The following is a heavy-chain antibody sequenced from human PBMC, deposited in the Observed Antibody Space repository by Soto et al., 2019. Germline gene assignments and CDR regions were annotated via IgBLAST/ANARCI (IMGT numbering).Heavy chain of an antibody. CDR2: INPNSGGT. J-gene: IGHJ6*03. CDR3: ARGGGATRPAHYYYYYMDV. D-gene: IGHD1-26*01. Sequence: ASVKVSCKASGYTFTGYYMHWVRQAPGQGLEWMGWINPNSGGTNYAQKFQGWVTMTRDTSISTAYMELSRLRSDDTAVYYCARGGGATRPAHYYYYYMDVWGKGTTVTVSS. V-gene: IGHV1-2*04. CDR1: GYTFTGYY.